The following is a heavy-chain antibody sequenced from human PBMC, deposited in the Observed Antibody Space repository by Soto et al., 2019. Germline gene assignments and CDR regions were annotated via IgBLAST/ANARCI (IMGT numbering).Heavy chain of an antibody. J-gene: IGHJ4*02. V-gene: IGHV4-59*01. Sequence: QVQLQESGPGLVKPSETLSLTCTVSGGSISSYYWSWIRQPPGKGLEWIGYIYYSGSTNYNPSLKSRVTISVDTSKNQFSLKLSSVTAADTAVYYCARDLNSGSGNYWGQGTLVTVSS. CDR3: ARDLNSGSGNY. CDR1: GGSISSYY. CDR2: IYYSGST. D-gene: IGHD3-10*01.